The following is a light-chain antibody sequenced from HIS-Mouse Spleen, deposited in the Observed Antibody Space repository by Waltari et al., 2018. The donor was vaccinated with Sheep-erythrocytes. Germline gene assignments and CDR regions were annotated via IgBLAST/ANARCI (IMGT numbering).Light chain of an antibody. CDR2: KAS. CDR1: QRISSW. J-gene: IGKJ1*01. CDR3: QQYNSYSWT. V-gene: IGKV1-5*03. Sequence: DIQMTQSPSTLSASVGDRVTITCRASQRISSWLAWYQQKPGKAPNLLIYKASSLESGVPSRFSGSGSGIEFTLTISSLQPDDFATYYCQQYNSYSWTFGQGTKVEIK.